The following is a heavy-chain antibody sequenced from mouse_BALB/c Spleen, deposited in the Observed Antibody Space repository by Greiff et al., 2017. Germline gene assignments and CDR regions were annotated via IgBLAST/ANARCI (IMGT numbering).Heavy chain of an antibody. V-gene: IGHV1-14*01. Sequence: EVQRVESGPELVKPGASVKMSCKASGYTFTSYVMHWVKQKPGQGLEWIGYINPYNDGTKYNEKFKGKATLTSDKSSSTAYMELSSLTSEDSAVYYCARGYGYDDGYYFDYWGQGTTLTVSS. CDR2: INPYNDGT. CDR3: ARGYGYDDGYYFDY. CDR1: GYTFTSYV. D-gene: IGHD2-2*01. J-gene: IGHJ2*01.